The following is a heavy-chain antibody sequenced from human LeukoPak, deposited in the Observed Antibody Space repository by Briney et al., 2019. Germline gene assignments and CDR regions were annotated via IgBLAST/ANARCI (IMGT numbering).Heavy chain of an antibody. CDR2: ISGSGGST. D-gene: IGHD3-10*01. J-gene: IGHJ5*02. V-gene: IGHV3-23*01. Sequence: GGSLRLSCAASGFTFSSYAMSWVRQAPGKGMGWVSAISGSGGSTYYADSVKGGFTISRDNSKNTLYLQMNSLRAEDTAVYYCAKDGDSMVRGVLFDPWGQGTLVTVSS. CDR3: AKDGDSMVRGVLFDP. CDR1: GFTFSSYA.